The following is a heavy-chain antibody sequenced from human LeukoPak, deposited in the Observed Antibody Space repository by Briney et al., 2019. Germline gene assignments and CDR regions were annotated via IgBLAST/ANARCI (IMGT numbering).Heavy chain of an antibody. CDR3: TRRWAGGQTFDS. V-gene: IGHV5-51*01. D-gene: IGHD3-16*01. J-gene: IGHJ3*01. CDR1: GYSLTNYW. Sequence: GESLKISCKGSGYSLTNYWIGWVRQMPGKGLEWMGMLSPGDSGATYRPSFQGQVTISADKSLSTAYLHWSSLKASDTAMYYCTRRWAGGQTFDSWGQGTMVTVSS. CDR2: LSPGDSGA.